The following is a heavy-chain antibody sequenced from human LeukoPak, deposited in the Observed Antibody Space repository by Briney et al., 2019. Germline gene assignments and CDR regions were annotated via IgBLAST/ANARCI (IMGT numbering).Heavy chain of an antibody. J-gene: IGHJ4*02. V-gene: IGHV1-24*01. CDR2: FDPEDGET. CDR3: ATDHGSTDLDY. D-gene: IGHD2-2*03. CDR1: GYTLTELS. Sequence: ASVKVSCKVSGYTLTELSMHWVRQAPGKGLEWMGGFDPEDGETIYAQKFQGRVTVTEDTSTDTAYMELSSLRSEDTAVYYCATDHGSTDLDYWGQGTLVTVSS.